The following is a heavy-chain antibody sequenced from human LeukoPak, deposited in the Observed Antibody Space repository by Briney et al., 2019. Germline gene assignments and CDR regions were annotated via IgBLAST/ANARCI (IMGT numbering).Heavy chain of an antibody. D-gene: IGHD2-2*01. CDR3: ARDNNIVVVTAAYNLFHP. CDR1: GGSISSGSYY. CDR2: IYTSGST. V-gene: IGHV4-61*02. J-gene: IGHJ5*02. Sequence: SETLSLTCTVSGGSISSGSYYWSWIRQPAGKGLEWIGRIYTSGSTNYNPSLKSRVTISVDTSKNQFSLKLSSVTAADTAVYYCARDNNIVVVTAAYNLFHPLGQGTLVTVSS.